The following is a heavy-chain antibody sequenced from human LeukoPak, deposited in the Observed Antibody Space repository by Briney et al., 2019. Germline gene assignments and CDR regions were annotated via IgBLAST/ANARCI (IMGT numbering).Heavy chain of an antibody. CDR3: ARGHYGLDY. V-gene: IGHV3-11*01. CDR1: GFIFSDHY. J-gene: IGHJ4*02. Sequence: PGGSLRLSCAASGFIFSDHYMSWIRQAPGKGLEWVSYIYPGGNNMYHTDSVKGRLTISRDNAKNPLYLQMNSLRVEDTAVYYCARGHYGLDYWGQGTLVTVSS. CDR2: IYPGGNNM. D-gene: IGHD3-16*01.